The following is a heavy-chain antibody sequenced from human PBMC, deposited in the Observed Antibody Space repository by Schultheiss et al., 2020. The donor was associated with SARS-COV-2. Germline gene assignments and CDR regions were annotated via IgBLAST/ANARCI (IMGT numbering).Heavy chain of an antibody. V-gene: IGHV3-7*03. D-gene: IGHD5-12*01. J-gene: IGHJ4*02. CDR1: GFTFSSYW. CDR2: IKQDGSEK. Sequence: GGSLRLSCAASGFTFSSYWMSWVRQAPGKGLEWVANIKQDGSEKYYVDSVKGRFTISRDNAKNSLYLQMNSLRAEDTAVYYCARDGGGYVPYYFDYWGQGTLVTVSS. CDR3: ARDGGGYVPYYFDY.